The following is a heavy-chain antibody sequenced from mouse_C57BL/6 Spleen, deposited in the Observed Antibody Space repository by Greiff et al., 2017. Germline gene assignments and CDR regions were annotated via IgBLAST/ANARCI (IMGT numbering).Heavy chain of an antibody. CDR3: ARDSMVTTGAMDY. CDR2: ISYDGSN. D-gene: IGHD2-2*01. CDR1: GYSITSGYY. Sequence: EVQVVESGPGLVKPSQSLSLTCSVTGYSITSGYYWNWIRQFPGNKLEWMGYISYDGSNNYNPSLKNRISITRDTSKNQFFLKLNTWTTEETATYYCARDSMVTTGAMDYWGQGTSVTVSS. V-gene: IGHV3-6*01. J-gene: IGHJ4*01.